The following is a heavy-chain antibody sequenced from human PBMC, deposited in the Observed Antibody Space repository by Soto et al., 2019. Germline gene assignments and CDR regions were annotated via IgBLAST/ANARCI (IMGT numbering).Heavy chain of an antibody. CDR3: GRETPFLEFFEY. V-gene: IGHV3-48*02. J-gene: IGHJ4*02. CDR2: IRRSSRSI. CDR1: GFTFSSYS. Sequence: WGSLRLSCAASGFTFSSYSMNWVRQAPEKGLEWVSYIRRSSRSIYYADSVQGRFTISRDNARNSLDLQMKSRRDDSSAVYVGGRETPFLEFFEYWRQRTQVTVCS. D-gene: IGHD3-10*01.